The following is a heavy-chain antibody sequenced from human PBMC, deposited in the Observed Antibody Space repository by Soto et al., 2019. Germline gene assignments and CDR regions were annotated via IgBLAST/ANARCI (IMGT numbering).Heavy chain of an antibody. D-gene: IGHD6-19*01. CDR1: GSSISDYY. CDR3: ARGGSGWHDWFDP. V-gene: IGHV4-59*01. CDR2: IHYTGTT. Sequence: QVQLQESGPGLVKPSETLSLTCTVSGSSISDYYWSWIRQPPGKGLEWIGYIHYTGTTNYNPSLKSRVTISVDTSKNQFSLKVKSVTAADTAIYFCARGGSGWHDWFDPWGQGTLVTVSS. J-gene: IGHJ5*02.